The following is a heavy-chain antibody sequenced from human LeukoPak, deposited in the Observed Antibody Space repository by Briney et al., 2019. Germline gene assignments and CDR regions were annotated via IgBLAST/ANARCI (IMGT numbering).Heavy chain of an antibody. Sequence: PSETLSLTCAVYGGSFSGYYWSWIRQPPGKGLEWIGEINHSGSTNYNPSLKSRVTISVDTSKNQSSLKLSSVTAADTAVYYCASCSRRESGSYCFDYWGQGTLVTVSS. V-gene: IGHV4-34*01. CDR1: GGSFSGYY. J-gene: IGHJ4*02. CDR3: ASCSRRESGSYCFDY. D-gene: IGHD1-26*01. CDR2: INHSGST.